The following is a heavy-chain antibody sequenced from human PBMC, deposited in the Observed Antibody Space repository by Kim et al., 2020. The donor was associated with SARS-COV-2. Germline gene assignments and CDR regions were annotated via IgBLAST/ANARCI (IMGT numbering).Heavy chain of an antibody. D-gene: IGHD6-13*01. Sequence: SVKVSCKASGGTFSSYAISWVRQAPGQGLEWMGRIIPILGIANYAQKFQGRVTITADKSTSTAYMELSSLRSEDTAVYYCASRTGYSSSWYGRYYGMDVWGQGTTVTVSS. J-gene: IGHJ6*02. CDR2: IIPILGIA. CDR1: GGTFSSYA. CDR3: ASRTGYSSSWYGRYYGMDV. V-gene: IGHV1-69*04.